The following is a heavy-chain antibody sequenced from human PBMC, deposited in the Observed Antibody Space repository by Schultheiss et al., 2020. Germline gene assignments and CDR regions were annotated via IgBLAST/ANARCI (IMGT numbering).Heavy chain of an antibody. V-gene: IGHV3-20*04. Sequence: GESLKISCAASGFTFDDYGMSWVRQAPGKGLEWVSGINWNGGSTGYADSVKGRFTISRDNAKNSLYLQMNSLRAEDTAVYYCAKDRWFDSWGQGALVTVSS. CDR1: GFTFDDYG. CDR3: AKDRWFDS. J-gene: IGHJ5*01. CDR2: INWNGGST.